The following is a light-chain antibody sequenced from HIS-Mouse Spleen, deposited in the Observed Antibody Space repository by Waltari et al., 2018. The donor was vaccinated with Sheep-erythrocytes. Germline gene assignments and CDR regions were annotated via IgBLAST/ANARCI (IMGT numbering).Light chain of an antibody. Sequence: SYELTQPPSVSVSPGPTASIPCPGDKLGDKYACWYQQKPGQSPVLVIYQDSKRPSGIPERFSGSNSGNTATLTISGTQAMDEADYYCQAWDSSTYVFGTGTKVTVL. J-gene: IGLJ1*01. CDR3: QAWDSSTYV. V-gene: IGLV3-1*01. CDR1: KLGDKY. CDR2: QDS.